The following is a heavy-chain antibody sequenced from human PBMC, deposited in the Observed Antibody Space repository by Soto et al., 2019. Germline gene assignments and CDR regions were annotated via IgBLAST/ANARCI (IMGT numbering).Heavy chain of an antibody. CDR3: TRDYYDSSGYYKFDY. J-gene: IGHJ4*02. D-gene: IGHD3-22*01. CDR1: GGSIRSGVYY. Sequence: PSETLSLTCTVSGGSIRSGVYYWSWIHQPPGKGLEYIGYIYYSGSTYYNPSLKSRVTISVDTSKNQFSLNLSSVTAADTAVYYCTRDYYDSSGYYKFDYWGQRTPVPVSS. CDR2: IYYSGST. V-gene: IGHV4-30-4*01.